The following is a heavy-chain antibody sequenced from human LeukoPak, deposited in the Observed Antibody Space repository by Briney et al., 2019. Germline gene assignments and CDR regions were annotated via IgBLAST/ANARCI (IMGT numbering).Heavy chain of an antibody. CDR3: ARDPEDIVVVVAATPPLDY. CDR2: ISAYNGNT. J-gene: IGHJ4*02. D-gene: IGHD2-15*01. Sequence: ASVKVSCKASGYTFTSHGISWVRQAPGQGLEWMGWISAYNGNTNYAQKLQGRVTMTTDTSTSTAYMELRSLRSDDTAVYYCARDPEDIVVVVAATPPLDYWGQGTLVTVSS. CDR1: GYTFTSHG. V-gene: IGHV1-18*04.